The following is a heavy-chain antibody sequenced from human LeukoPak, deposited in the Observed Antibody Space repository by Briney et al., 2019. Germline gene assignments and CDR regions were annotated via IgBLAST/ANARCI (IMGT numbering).Heavy chain of an antibody. Sequence: GSSVTVSCKASGGTFSSYAISWVRQAPGQGLEWMGRIIPILGIANYAQKFQGRVTITADKSTSTAYMELSSLRSEDTAVYYCARQRSRSSGWYWGQGTLVTVSS. V-gene: IGHV1-69*04. CDR3: ARQRSRSSGWY. D-gene: IGHD6-19*01. J-gene: IGHJ4*02. CDR2: IIPILGIA. CDR1: GGTFSSYA.